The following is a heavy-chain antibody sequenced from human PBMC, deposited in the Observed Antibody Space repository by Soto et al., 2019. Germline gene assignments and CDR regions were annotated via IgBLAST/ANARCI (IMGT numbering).Heavy chain of an antibody. CDR2: ISGSGGST. Sequence: PGGSLRLSCAASGFTFSSYVMSWVRQAKGKGLEWVSAISGSGGSTYYADSVKGRFTISRDNSKNTLYLQMNSLRAEDTAVYYCAKGGSYAESDYFDYWGQGTLVTVSS. CDR3: AKGGSYAESDYFDY. J-gene: IGHJ4*02. CDR1: GFTFSSYV. D-gene: IGHD3-16*01. V-gene: IGHV3-23*01.